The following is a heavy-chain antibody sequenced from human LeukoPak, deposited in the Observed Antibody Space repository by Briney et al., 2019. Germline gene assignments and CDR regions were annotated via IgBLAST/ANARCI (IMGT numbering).Heavy chain of an antibody. J-gene: IGHJ3*02. Sequence: PSETLSLTCTVSGYSISSGYYWGWIRQPPGQGLEWIGSIYYSGSTYYNPSLKSRVTISVDTSKNQFSLKLSSVTAADTAVYYCAREIRYYDSSGYLPDAFDIWGQGTMVTVSS. V-gene: IGHV4-38-2*02. CDR2: IYYSGST. CDR3: AREIRYYDSSGYLPDAFDI. CDR1: GYSISSGYY. D-gene: IGHD3-22*01.